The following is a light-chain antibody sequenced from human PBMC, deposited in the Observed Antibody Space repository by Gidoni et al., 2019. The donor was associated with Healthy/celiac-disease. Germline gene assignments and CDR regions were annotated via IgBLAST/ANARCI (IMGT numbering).Light chain of an antibody. CDR2: DAS. V-gene: IGKV3-11*01. Sequence: EIVLTQSPATLSLSPGERATLSCRASQIVSSYLAWYQQKPGQAPRLLIYDASSRATGIPARFSGSGSGTDFTLTISSLEPEDFAVYYCQQRSNWPITFGQGTRLDIK. J-gene: IGKJ5*01. CDR3: QQRSNWPIT. CDR1: QIVSSY.